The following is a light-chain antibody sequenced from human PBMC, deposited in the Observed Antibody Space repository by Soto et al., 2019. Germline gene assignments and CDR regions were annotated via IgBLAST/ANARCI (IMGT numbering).Light chain of an antibody. J-gene: IGKJ1*01. CDR2: DAS. V-gene: IGKV3-11*01. CDR1: QSVSTS. Sequence: IVLTQSPVTLALSPGERAVLSCRASQSVSTSLAWYQHKPGQAPRLFIYDASKRAPGIPARFSGSGSGTDFTLTISSLEPEDFAVYYCQVRDVWPSFGQGTKV. CDR3: QVRDVWPS.